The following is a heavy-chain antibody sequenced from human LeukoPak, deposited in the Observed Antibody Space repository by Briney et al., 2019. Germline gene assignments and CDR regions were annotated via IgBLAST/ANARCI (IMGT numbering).Heavy chain of an antibody. J-gene: IGHJ4*02. Sequence: ASVTVSCKASGYTFTSYYMHWVRQPRGQGLEWMGIINPIGGSTRYAQKFQGRVTMTRDTSTSTVYVELSSLRSEDTAVYYCARGSRELLQHDYWGQGTLVTVSS. V-gene: IGHV1-46*01. CDR3: ARGSRELLQHDY. CDR2: INPIGGST. D-gene: IGHD1-26*01. CDR1: GYTFTSYY.